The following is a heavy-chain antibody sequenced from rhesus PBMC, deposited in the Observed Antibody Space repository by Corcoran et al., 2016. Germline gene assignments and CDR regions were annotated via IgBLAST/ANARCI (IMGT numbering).Heavy chain of an antibody. D-gene: IGHD6-25*01. CDR2: ISGCGGHT. Sequence: QLQLQESGPGLVKPSETLSLTCAVSGGSISSNYWSWIRQPPGKGLEWIGRISGCGGHTDYNPSLKGRVTISTDPSKNQFSLKLGSVTAADAAVYYCARGGYSGSWNLGYFDYWGQGVLVTVSS. V-gene: IGHV4-173*01. J-gene: IGHJ4*01. CDR1: GGSISSNY. CDR3: ARGGYSGSWNLGYFDY.